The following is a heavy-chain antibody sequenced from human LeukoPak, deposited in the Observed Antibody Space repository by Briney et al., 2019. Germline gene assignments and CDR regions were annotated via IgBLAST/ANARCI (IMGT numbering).Heavy chain of an antibody. D-gene: IGHD3-10*01. J-gene: IGHJ4*02. CDR2: INQDGSET. V-gene: IGHV3-7*01. CDR3: ARDDSYGSGILDF. CDR1: GFTFSNYW. Sequence: PGGSLRPSCAASGFTFSNYWMNWVRQAPGKGLEWVAKINQDGSETYYVDSVKSRFTISRDNARNSLYLQMNSLRAEDTAVYYCARDDSYGSGILDFWGQGTLVTVSS.